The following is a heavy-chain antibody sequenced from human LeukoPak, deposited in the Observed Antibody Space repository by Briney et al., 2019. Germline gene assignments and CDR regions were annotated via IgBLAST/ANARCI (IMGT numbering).Heavy chain of an antibody. Sequence: SETLSLTCTVSGSSISSGDYYWSWIRQPPGKGLEWIGYIYHSGSTYYNPSLKSRVTISVDRSKNQFSLKLSSVTAADTAVYYCARAARPGYYFDYWGQGTLVTVSS. CDR1: GSSISSGDYY. D-gene: IGHD6-6*01. CDR3: ARAARPGYYFDY. J-gene: IGHJ4*02. V-gene: IGHV4-30-2*01. CDR2: IYHSGST.